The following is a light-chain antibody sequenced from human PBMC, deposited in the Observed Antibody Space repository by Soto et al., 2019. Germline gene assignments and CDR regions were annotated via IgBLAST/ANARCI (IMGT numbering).Light chain of an antibody. CDR1: QSISTW. Sequence: DNQMTQSPATLSASVGDRVTITCRASQSISTWLAWYQQKPGKAPKLLISGVSNLESGVPSRFSGSGSGTEFTLTISSLQPDDFATYFCQPYHSFGQGTKLEIK. CDR2: GVS. V-gene: IGKV1-5*01. CDR3: QPYHS. J-gene: IGKJ2*01.